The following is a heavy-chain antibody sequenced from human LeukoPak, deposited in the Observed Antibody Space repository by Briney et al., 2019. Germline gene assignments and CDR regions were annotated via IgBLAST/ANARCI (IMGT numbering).Heavy chain of an antibody. V-gene: IGHV3-23*01. Sequence: GGTLRLSCAASGFTFSKYGMSWVRQAPGKGLEWVSAISGSGGSTYYADSVKGRSTISRDNSENTLYLQMNSLRAEDTAVYYCARGGSYLSAFDIWGQGTMVTVSS. CDR1: GFTFSKYG. J-gene: IGHJ3*02. CDR2: ISGSGGST. D-gene: IGHD1-26*01. CDR3: ARGGSYLSAFDI.